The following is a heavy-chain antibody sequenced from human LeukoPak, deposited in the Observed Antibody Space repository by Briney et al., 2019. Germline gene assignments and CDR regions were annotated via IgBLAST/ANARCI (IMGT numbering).Heavy chain of an antibody. CDR3: AREGVSFVLWFGESRNAFDI. CDR1: GYTFTSYG. D-gene: IGHD3-10*01. V-gene: IGHV1-18*01. J-gene: IGHJ3*02. Sequence: ASVKVSCKASGYTFTSYGISWVRQAPGQGLEWMGWISAYNGNTNYAQKLQGRVTMTTDTSTSTAYMELRSLRSDDTAVYYCAREGVSFVLWFGESRNAFDIWGQGTMVTVSS. CDR2: ISAYNGNT.